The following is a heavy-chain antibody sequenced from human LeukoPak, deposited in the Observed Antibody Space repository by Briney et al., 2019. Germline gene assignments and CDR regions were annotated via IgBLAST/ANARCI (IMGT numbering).Heavy chain of an antibody. Sequence: GGSLRLSCAASGFTFSNYVMGWVRQPPGEGLQWVSVISGSGITTYYASSVKGRFTISRDNSKNTLYLQMSNLRAEDTAIYYCAKTGLYSSSSRGYFDYWGQGTLVTVSS. CDR1: GFTFSNYV. J-gene: IGHJ4*02. CDR2: ISGSGITT. CDR3: AKTGLYSSSSRGYFDY. V-gene: IGHV3-23*01. D-gene: IGHD6-6*01.